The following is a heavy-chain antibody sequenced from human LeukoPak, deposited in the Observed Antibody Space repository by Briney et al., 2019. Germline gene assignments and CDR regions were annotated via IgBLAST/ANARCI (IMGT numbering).Heavy chain of an antibody. V-gene: IGHV4-59*01. CDR2: IKNNGGN. CDR1: GGSISTYS. J-gene: IGHJ5*02. Sequence: SETLSLTCTVSGGSISTYSWNWIRQSPGQGLEWIGYIKNNGGNYNNPSLMGRVTISLDTSKNQFSLKLTTVTAADTAVYYCARDAGGTWFDPWGQGTLVTVSS. CDR3: ARDAGGTWFDP.